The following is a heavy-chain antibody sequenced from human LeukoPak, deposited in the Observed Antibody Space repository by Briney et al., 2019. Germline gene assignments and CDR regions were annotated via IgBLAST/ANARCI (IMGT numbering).Heavy chain of an antibody. J-gene: IGHJ6*02. D-gene: IGHD2-15*01. V-gene: IGHV1-18*01. CDR3: ARDGIVVVVAATEYYYGMDV. CDR2: ISAYNGNT. CDR1: GYTFTSYG. Sequence: ASVKVSCKASGYTFTSYGISWVRQAPGQGLEWMGWISAYNGNTNYAQKLQGRVTMTTDTSTSTAYMELRSLRSDDTVVYYCARDGIVVVVAATEYYYGMDVWGQGTTVTVSS.